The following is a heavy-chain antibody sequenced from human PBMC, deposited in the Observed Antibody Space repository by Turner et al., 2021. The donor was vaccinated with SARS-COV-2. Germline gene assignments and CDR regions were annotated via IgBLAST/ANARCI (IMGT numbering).Heavy chain of an antibody. Sequence: EVQLVESGGGLVKPGGSLRLSCAASGLTFSSYSMNWVRQAPGKGLEWVSSISSRISYIYYADSVKGRFTISRDNAKNSLYLQMNSLRAEDTAVYYCARGDDFWSGYSNYGMDVWGQGTTVTVSS. CDR1: GLTFSSYS. D-gene: IGHD3-3*01. CDR2: ISSRISYI. V-gene: IGHV3-21*01. J-gene: IGHJ6*02. CDR3: ARGDDFWSGYSNYGMDV.